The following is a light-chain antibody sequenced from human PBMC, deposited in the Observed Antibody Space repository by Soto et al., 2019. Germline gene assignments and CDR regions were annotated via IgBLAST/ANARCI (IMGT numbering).Light chain of an antibody. CDR2: GTF. Sequence: IQLTQSPSSLSVSVGDRVSITCRASQDIKTYLAWYQQKQGKAPKLLISGTFTLQSGVPSRFNGSGSGTDFTLTISRLQPEDFATYYCQHLNNYPPFTFGPGTKVDLE. CDR1: QDIKTY. V-gene: IGKV1-9*01. J-gene: IGKJ3*01. CDR3: QHLNNYPPFT.